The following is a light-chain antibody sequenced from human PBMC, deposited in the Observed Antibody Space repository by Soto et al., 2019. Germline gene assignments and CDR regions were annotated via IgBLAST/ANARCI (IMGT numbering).Light chain of an antibody. CDR1: QSVTSNY. CDR3: QQYGSSGT. J-gene: IGKJ1*01. CDR2: GAS. Sequence: EIVLTQSPGTLSLSPGERATLSCRVSQSVTSNYIAWYQQKPGQAPRLLIYGASNRATGIPDRFSGSGSGTDFTLTISRLEPEDFAVYYCQQYGSSGTFGQGTKGDIK. V-gene: IGKV3-20*01.